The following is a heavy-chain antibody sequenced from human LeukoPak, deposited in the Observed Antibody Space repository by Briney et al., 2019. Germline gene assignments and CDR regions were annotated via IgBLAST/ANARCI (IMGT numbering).Heavy chain of an antibody. CDR1: GGSISSGGYY. J-gene: IGHJ4*02. D-gene: IGHD4-23*01. Sequence: ASETLSLTCTVSGGSISSGGYYWSWVRQPPGKGLEWIGYIYHSGSTYYNPSLKSRVTISVDRSKNQFSLKLSSVTAADTAVYYCARDPSPVVTHSEWGQGTLVTVSS. V-gene: IGHV4-30-2*01. CDR3: ARDPSPVVTHSE. CDR2: IYHSGST.